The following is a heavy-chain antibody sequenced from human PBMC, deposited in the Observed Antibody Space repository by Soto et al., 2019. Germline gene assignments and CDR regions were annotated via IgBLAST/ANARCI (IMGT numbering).Heavy chain of an antibody. CDR1: GGSISSGGYY. Sequence: QVQLQESGPGLVKPSQTLSLTCIVSGGSISSGGYYCSWIRQHPGKGLEWIGNIYYSGSTYYNPSLTSRLILSVDTSKNQFSLNLSSVTAADTAVYYCARGWVRFVDLSSDRIYYYYTDVWGKGTTVTVSS. V-gene: IGHV4-31*03. CDR3: ARGWVRFVDLSSDRIYYYYTDV. CDR2: IYYSGST. J-gene: IGHJ6*03. D-gene: IGHD3-16*01.